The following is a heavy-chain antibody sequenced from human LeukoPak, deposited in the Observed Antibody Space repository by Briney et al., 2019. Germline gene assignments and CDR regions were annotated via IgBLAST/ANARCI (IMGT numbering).Heavy chain of an antibody. V-gene: IGHV4-61*01. CDR1: GGSVSNNNFY. CDR3: AASTWHKTGWFDP. J-gene: IGHJ5*02. D-gene: IGHD2-2*01. CDR2: VFYSGTS. Sequence: PSETLCLTCTVSGGSVSNNNFYWGWIRQPPGMRLESIGYVFYSGTSNTNPSLKSRVTLSVDTSKNQFSLNLNSVTAADTAVYYGAASTWHKTGWFDPWGQGTLVTVSS.